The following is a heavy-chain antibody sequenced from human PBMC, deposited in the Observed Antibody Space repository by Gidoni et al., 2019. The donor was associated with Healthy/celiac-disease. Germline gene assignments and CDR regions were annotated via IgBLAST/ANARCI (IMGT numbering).Heavy chain of an antibody. D-gene: IGHD6-19*01. CDR1: GFTVSSNY. V-gene: IGHV3-53*04. CDR2: IYSGGST. CDR3: AKYSSGGFDY. Sequence: EVQLVESGRGLFQPGGSLRLSCAASGFTVSSNYMSWVRQAPGTGLEWVSVIYSGGSTYYADSVKGRFTISRHNSKNTLYLQMNSLRAEDTAVYYCAKYSSGGFDYWGQGTLVTVSS. J-gene: IGHJ4*02.